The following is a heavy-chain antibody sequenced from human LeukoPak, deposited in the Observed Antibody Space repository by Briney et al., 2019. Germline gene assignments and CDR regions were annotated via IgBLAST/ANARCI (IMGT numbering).Heavy chain of an antibody. CDR3: ARDRSIAVASEIDY. CDR2: ISGYNGNT. V-gene: IGHV1-18*01. Sequence: GASVKVSCKASGYTXTSYGITWVRQAPGQGLEWMGWISGYNGNTNYAQKLQGRVTMTTDTSTSTAYMELRSLRSDDTAVYYCARDRSIAVASEIDYWGQGTLVTVSS. D-gene: IGHD6-19*01. CDR1: GYTXTSYG. J-gene: IGHJ4*02.